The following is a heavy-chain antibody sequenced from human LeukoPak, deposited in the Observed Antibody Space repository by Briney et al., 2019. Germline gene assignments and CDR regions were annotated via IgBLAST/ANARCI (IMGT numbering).Heavy chain of an antibody. V-gene: IGHV3-20*01. CDR2: INWNGGTT. J-gene: IGHJ6*03. CDR3: RPVSRDKIYYYYYMDV. Sequence: GGSLRLSCVASGFAFEDYGMSWVRHAPGKGLEWVAGINWNGGTTGYADAVKGRFIISRGNTESSLYLQMNSLRAEDTALYARRPVSRDKIYYYYYMDVWGKGTTVTVS. D-gene: IGHD2-15*01. CDR1: GFAFEDYG.